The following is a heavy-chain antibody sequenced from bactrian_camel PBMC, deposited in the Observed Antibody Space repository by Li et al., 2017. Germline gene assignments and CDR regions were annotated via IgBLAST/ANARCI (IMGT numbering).Heavy chain of an antibody. CDR3: GAVIACPQSWYAKWNPPFAY. CDR2: FTAGANT. V-gene: IGHV3S53*01. D-gene: IGHD1*01. CDR1: GSTVSFNC. J-gene: IGHJ6*01. Sequence: HVQLVESGGGSVQAGGSLKLSCAASGSTVSFNCLGWFRQVPGHGREVVATIFTAGANTNYADSVRGRFTISRDNKNAVYLQMDSLKPEDTAEYYCGAVIACPQSWYAKWNPPFAYWGQGTQVTV.